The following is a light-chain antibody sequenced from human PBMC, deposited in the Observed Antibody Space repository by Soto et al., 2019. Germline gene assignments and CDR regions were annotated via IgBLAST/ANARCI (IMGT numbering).Light chain of an antibody. V-gene: IGLV2-8*01. CDR1: SSDVGGYNY. CDR3: SSYAGSNKLV. CDR2: DVT. Sequence: QSALTQPPSASGSPGQSVTISCTGTSSDVGGYNYVSWYQQHPGKAPKVIIYDVTKRPSGVPDRFSGSKSGNTASLTVSGLQAEDEADYYCSSYAGSNKLVFGGGTKVTVL. J-gene: IGLJ2*01.